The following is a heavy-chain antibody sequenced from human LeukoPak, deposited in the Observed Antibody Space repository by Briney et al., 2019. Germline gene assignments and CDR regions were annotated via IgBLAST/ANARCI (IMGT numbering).Heavy chain of an antibody. CDR2: ISYDGSNK. V-gene: IGHV3-30*03. Sequence: GGSLRLSCAASGFTFSRYGMHCVRQAPGKGLEWVAVISYDGSNKYYADSVKGRFTISRDNSKNTLYLQMNSLRAEDTAVYYCARDPCDSSPTSPDYWGQGTLVTVSS. CDR1: GFTFSRYG. J-gene: IGHJ4*02. CDR3: ARDPCDSSPTSPDY. D-gene: IGHD3-22*01.